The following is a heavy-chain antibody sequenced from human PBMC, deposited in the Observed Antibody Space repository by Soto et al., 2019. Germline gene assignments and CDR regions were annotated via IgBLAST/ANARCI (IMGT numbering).Heavy chain of an antibody. D-gene: IGHD6-19*01. Sequence: QLQLQESGPGLVKPSETLSLTCTVSGGSISSSSYYWGWIRQPPGKGLEWIGSIYYSGSTYYNPSLKSRVTISVDTSKNQFSLKLSSVTAADTAVYYCASDDSSGWKEYFQHWGQGTLVTVSS. J-gene: IGHJ1*01. CDR3: ASDDSSGWKEYFQH. CDR1: GGSISSSSYY. V-gene: IGHV4-39*01. CDR2: IYYSGST.